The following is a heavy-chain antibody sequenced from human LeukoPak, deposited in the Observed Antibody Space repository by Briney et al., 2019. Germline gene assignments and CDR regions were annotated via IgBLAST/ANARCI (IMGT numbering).Heavy chain of an antibody. CDR3: TTDHAVQWLEWYYFDY. D-gene: IGHD6-19*01. Sequence: GGSLRLSCAASGFTFSNAWMSWVRQAPGKGLEWVGRIKSKTDGGTTDYAAPVKGRFTISRDDSKNTLYLQMNSLKTEDTAVYYCTTDHAVQWLEWYYFDYWGQGTLVPSPQ. CDR1: GFTFSNAW. V-gene: IGHV3-15*01. CDR2: IKSKTDGGTT. J-gene: IGHJ4*02.